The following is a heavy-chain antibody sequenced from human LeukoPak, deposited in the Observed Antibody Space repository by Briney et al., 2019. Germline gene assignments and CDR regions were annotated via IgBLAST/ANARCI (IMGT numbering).Heavy chain of an antibody. J-gene: IGHJ6*03. CDR2: ISAYNGNT. Sequence: ASVNVSCKASGYTFTSYGISWVRQAPGQGLEWMGGISAYNGNTNYAQKLQGRVTMTTDTSTSTAYMELRSLRSDDTAVYYCARDWRDIVVVPAASTHYYYYMDVWGKGTTVTVSS. CDR1: GYTFTSYG. V-gene: IGHV1-18*01. D-gene: IGHD2-2*01. CDR3: ARDWRDIVVVPAASTHYYYYMDV.